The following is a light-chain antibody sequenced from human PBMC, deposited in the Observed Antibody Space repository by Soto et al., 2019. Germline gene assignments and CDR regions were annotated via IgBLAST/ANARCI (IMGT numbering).Light chain of an antibody. CDR1: SRDVGNYNY. J-gene: IGLJ1*01. V-gene: IGLV2-14*01. CDR2: EVS. CDR3: SSYTSTTTLYV. Sequence: QSALAQPASVSVSPGQSITISCTGTSRDVGNYNYVSWYQQDPGKAPKLIIYEVSTRPSGVSSRFSGSKSDNTASLTISGLQAEDEADYYCSSYTSTTTLYVFGTGTKVTV.